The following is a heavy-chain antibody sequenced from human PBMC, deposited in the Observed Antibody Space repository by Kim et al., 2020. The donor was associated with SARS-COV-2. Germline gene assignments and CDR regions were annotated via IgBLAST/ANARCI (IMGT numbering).Heavy chain of an antibody. CDR2: INHSGST. J-gene: IGHJ6*02. CDR3: AREGARRTAAAGRGMDV. Sequence: SETLSLTCAVYGGSFSGYYWSWIRQPPGKGLEWIGEINHSGSTNYNPSLKSRVTISVDTSKNQFSLKLSSVTAADTAVYYCAREGARRTAAAGRGMDVWGQGTTVTVSS. CDR1: GGSFSGYY. V-gene: IGHV4-34*01. D-gene: IGHD6-13*01.